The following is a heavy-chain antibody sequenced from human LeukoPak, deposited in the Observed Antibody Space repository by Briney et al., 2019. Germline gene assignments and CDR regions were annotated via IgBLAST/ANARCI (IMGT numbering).Heavy chain of an antibody. Sequence: PSETLSLTCTVSGGSISSYYWSWIRQPAGKGLEWIGNIYHSGSTYYNPSLKSRVTIPMDKSKNQISPRLTSVTAADTAVYYCARSPTKRVPEDYWGQGTLVTVSS. V-gene: IGHV4-59*12. J-gene: IGHJ4*02. CDR2: IYHSGST. D-gene: IGHD2-2*01. CDR3: ARSPTKRVPEDY. CDR1: GGSISSYY.